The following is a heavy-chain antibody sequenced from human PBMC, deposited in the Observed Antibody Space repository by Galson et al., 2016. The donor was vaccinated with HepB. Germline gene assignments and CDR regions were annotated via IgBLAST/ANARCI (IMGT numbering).Heavy chain of an antibody. J-gene: IGHJ2*01. V-gene: IGHV5-10-1*01. CDR2: IDPSDSYT. Sequence: QSGAEVKKPGESLRISCKGSGYSFTNYWISWVRQMPGKGLEWMGRIDPSDSYTKYSPSFQGHVTISVDNSISTAYLQWSSLKAPDTAMYYCARQNMFGYGGVIVPYWYYDLWGRGTLVTVSS. D-gene: IGHD3-16*02. CDR1: GYSFTNYW. CDR3: ARQNMFGYGGVIVPYWYYDL.